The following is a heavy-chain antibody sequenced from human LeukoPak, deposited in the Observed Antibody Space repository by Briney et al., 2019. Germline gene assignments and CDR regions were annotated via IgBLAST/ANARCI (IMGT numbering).Heavy chain of an antibody. CDR1: GGSISSYY. J-gene: IGHJ4*02. D-gene: IGHD1-14*01. CDR3: AKDLRKDGIWDIDY. V-gene: IGHV4-59*12. CDR2: IYYSGST. Sequence: SETLSLTCTVSGGSISSYYWSWIRQPPGKGLEWIGYIYYSGSTNYNPSLKSRVTISVDTSKNQFSLKLSSVTAADTAVYYCAKDLRKDGIWDIDYWGQGTLVTDSS.